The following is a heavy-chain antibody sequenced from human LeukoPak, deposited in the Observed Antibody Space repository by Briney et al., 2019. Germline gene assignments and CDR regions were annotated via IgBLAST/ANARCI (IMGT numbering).Heavy chain of an antibody. CDR3: ASDPTNYYDSSGYYGWFDP. J-gene: IGHJ5*02. D-gene: IGHD3-22*01. CDR1: GYTFTVYY. Sequence: AAVTVSFKASGYTFTVYYMHWVRQAPGQGGGWMGWINPNSGGTNYAQKFQGRVTMTRDTSISTAYMELSRLRSDDTAVYYCASDPTNYYDSSGYYGWFDPWRQGTLVTVSS. V-gene: IGHV1-2*02. CDR2: INPNSGGT.